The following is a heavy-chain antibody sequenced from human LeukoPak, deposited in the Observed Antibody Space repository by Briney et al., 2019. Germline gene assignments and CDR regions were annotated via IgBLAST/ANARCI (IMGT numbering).Heavy chain of an antibody. Sequence: GRSLRLSCAASGFTFSSYGMHWVRQAPGEGLEWVAVIWYDGSNKYYADSVKGRFTISRDNSKNTLYLQMNSLRAEDTAVYYCARVGLSGSFDSWGQGALVTVSS. CDR3: ARVGLSGSFDS. V-gene: IGHV3-33*01. CDR2: IWYDGSNK. D-gene: IGHD6-19*01. J-gene: IGHJ4*02. CDR1: GFTFSSYG.